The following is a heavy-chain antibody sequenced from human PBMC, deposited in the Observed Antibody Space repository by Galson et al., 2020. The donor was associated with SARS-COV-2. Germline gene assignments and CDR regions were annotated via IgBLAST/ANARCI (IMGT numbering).Heavy chain of an antibody. CDR2: MNPKSGNT. D-gene: IGHD5-18*01. V-gene: IGHV1-8*01. CDR3: ARVWERGFSYGNWFDP. CDR1: GYTFTNYD. J-gene: IGHJ5*02. Sequence: VKLSCKASGYTFTNYDINWVRQATGEGLEWMGWMNPKSGNTGYVQKFQGRVTMTRDTSTSTAYMELSSLRSEDTAVYYCARVWERGFSYGNWFDPWGQG.